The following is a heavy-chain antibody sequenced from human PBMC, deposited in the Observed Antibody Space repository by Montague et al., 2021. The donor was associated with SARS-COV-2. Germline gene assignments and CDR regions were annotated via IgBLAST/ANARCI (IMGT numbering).Heavy chain of an antibody. CDR2: IYHSGST. CDR1: GHSISSGYY. D-gene: IGHD2-15*01. J-gene: IGHJ5*02. V-gene: IGHV4-38-2*02. CDR3: ARERRYCSGGSGYSGWFDP. Sequence: SETLSLTCTVYGHSISSGYYWGSIRQPLGTRVALVGSIYHSGSTYYNPSLKSRVTISVDTSKNQFSLKLSSVTAADTAVYYCARERRYCSGGSGYSGWFDPWGQGTLVTVSS.